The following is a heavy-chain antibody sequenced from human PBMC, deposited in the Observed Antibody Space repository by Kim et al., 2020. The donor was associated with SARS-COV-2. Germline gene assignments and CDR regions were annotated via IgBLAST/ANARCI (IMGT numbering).Heavy chain of an antibody. J-gene: IGHJ4*02. Sequence: ASVKVSCKASGYTFTSYAMNWVRQAPGQGLEWMGWINTNTGNPTYAQGFTGRFVFSLDTSVSTTYLQISSLKAEDTAVYYCAMMEGAVAGTLAPSPGDYWGQGTLVTVSS. V-gene: IGHV7-4-1*02. CDR2: INTNTGNP. CDR3: AMMEGAVAGTLAPSPGDY. D-gene: IGHD6-19*01. CDR1: GYTFTSYA.